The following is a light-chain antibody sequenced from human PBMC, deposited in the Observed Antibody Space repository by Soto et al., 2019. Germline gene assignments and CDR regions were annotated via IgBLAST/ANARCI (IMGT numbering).Light chain of an antibody. CDR1: QSVGGN. V-gene: IGKV3-20*01. CDR2: GAS. J-gene: IGKJ5*01. Sequence: TVLTQSPVTLSLSPGERATLSCRASQSVGGNVAWYQQKPGQAPKLLISGASSRGPGIPDRFSGSGSGADFTLSISRLEPEDFALYYCQHYAAAPITFGQGTRLDI. CDR3: QHYAAAPIT.